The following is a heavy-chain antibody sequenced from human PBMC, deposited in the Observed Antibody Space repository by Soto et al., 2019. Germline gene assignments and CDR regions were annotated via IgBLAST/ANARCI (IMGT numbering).Heavy chain of an antibody. CDR1: GFTFSDYY. J-gene: IGHJ4*02. D-gene: IGHD5-12*01. CDR3: ARDPEKYSGSDLGIDY. V-gene: IGHV3-11*04. Sequence: KPGGSLRLSCAASGFTFSDYYMSWIRQAPGKGLEWISYISSSGKTISYADSVKGRFTISRDNAKNSLYLQMNSLRAEDTAVYYCARDPEKYSGSDLGIDYWGQGTLVTAPQ. CDR2: ISSSGKTI.